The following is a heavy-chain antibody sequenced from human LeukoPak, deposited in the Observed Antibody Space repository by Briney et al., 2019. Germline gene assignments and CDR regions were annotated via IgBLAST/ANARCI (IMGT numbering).Heavy chain of an antibody. Sequence: GGSLRLSCAASGFTFSSYGMHWVRQAPGKGLEWVAFIRYDGSNKYYADSVKGRFTISRDNAKNSLYLQMNSLRAEDTALYYCAKGIGELLSDAFDIWGQGTMVTVSS. CDR2: IRYDGSNK. CDR3: AKGIGELLSDAFDI. J-gene: IGHJ3*02. V-gene: IGHV3-30*02. D-gene: IGHD3-10*01. CDR1: GFTFSSYG.